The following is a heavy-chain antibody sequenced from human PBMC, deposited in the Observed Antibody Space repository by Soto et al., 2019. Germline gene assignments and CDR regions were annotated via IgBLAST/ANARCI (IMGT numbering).Heavy chain of an antibody. CDR1: GYSVSGNSAA. Sequence: SQTLSLTCAISGYSVSGNSAAALNCIRQSPSKGLEWLGRTYYRSKWYNDYALSVKSRITINPDTSKNQFSLQLKSVTPEDAAVYFCVRGNRSTFDIWGQGTMVTVSS. CDR2: TYYRSKWYN. V-gene: IGHV6-1*01. D-gene: IGHD1-26*01. J-gene: IGHJ4*02. CDR3: VRGNRSTFDI.